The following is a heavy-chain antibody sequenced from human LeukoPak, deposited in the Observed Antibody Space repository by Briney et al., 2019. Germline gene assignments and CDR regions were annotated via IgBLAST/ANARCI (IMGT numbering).Heavy chain of an antibody. D-gene: IGHD4-11*01. Sequence: GGSLRLSCAASGFTFRSYWMHWDRQAPGKGLEWVAIIWYDGSNKYYADSVKGRFTISRDNSKNTLYLQMNSLRAEDTAIYYCARDGDSNWYFDLWGRGTLVTVSS. CDR1: GFTFRSYW. J-gene: IGHJ2*01. V-gene: IGHV3-33*08. CDR3: ARDGDSNWYFDL. CDR2: IWYDGSNK.